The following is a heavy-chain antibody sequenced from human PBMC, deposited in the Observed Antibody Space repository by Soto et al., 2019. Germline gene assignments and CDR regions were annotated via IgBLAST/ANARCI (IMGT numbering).Heavy chain of an antibody. D-gene: IGHD5-12*01. CDR1: GFTFTRYS. CDR2: ISSTTNYI. Sequence: PGGSLRLSCAASGFTFTRYSMNWVRQAPGRGLEWVSSISSTTNYIYYGDSMKGRFTISRDNAKNSLYLEMNSLRAEDTAVYYCAREGGYSGYDSYDYWGQGTLVTVYS. V-gene: IGHV3-21*06. CDR3: AREGGYSGYDSYDY. J-gene: IGHJ4*02.